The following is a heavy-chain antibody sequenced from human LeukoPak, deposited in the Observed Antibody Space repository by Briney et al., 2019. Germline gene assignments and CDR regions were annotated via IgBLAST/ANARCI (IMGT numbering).Heavy chain of an antibody. CDR2: ISWNSGSI. D-gene: IGHD2-15*01. Sequence: GGSLRLPCAGSGFTFDEHAMHWVRQAPGKGLEWVSGISWNSGSIAYADSVKGRFTISRDSAKNLLFLQMSSLRAADTALYYCVKGHCSSSSCFPNYYYYMDVWGTGTTVTVSS. CDR3: VKGHCSSSSCFPNYYYYMDV. CDR1: GFTFDEHA. J-gene: IGHJ6*03. V-gene: IGHV3-9*01.